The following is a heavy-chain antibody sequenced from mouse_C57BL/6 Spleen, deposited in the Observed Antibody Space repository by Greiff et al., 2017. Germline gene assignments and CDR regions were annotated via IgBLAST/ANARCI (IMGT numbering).Heavy chain of an antibody. V-gene: IGHV1-80*01. CDR1: GYAFSSYW. Sequence: QVQLQQSGAELVKPGASVKISCKASGYAFSSYWMNWVKQRPGKGLEWIGQIYPGDGDTNYNGKFKGKATLTADKSSSTAYMQLSSLASEDSAVYFCTREAWFAYWGQGTLVTVSA. J-gene: IGHJ3*01. CDR2: IYPGDGDT. CDR3: TREAWFAY.